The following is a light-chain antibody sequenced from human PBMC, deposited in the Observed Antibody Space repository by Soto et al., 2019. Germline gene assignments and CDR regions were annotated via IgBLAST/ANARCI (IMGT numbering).Light chain of an antibody. CDR1: QSLVSSDGNTY. Sequence: DVVMTQSPLSLPVTLGQPASISCRSSQSLVSSDGNTYLNWFHQRPGQSPRRLIYKVSNRDSGVPDRFSGSGSGTEFTLKISRVEAEDAGVYYCMQAAQWPRTFGPGTKVDIK. V-gene: IGKV2-30*01. CDR3: MQAAQWPRT. CDR2: KVS. J-gene: IGKJ3*01.